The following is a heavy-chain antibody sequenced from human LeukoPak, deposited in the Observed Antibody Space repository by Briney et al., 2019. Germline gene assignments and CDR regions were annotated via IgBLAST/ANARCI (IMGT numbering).Heavy chain of an antibody. D-gene: IGHD3-10*01. CDR1: RGSLSGYY. CDR3: ARVSLFSITMVRGVSNWCDP. J-gene: IGHJ5*02. V-gene: IGHV4-34*01. CDR2: IHHSGRT. Sequence: SQTLSLTCAVYRGSLSGYYWSWIRHPPGRGLEWIGEIHHSGRTNYNPSLKSRVTISVDTAKNQFSLKLSSVTAADTAVYYCARVSLFSITMVRGVSNWCDPWGQGTLVTVSS.